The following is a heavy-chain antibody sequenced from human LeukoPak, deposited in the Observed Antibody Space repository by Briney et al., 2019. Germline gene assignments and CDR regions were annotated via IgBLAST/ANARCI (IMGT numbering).Heavy chain of an antibody. J-gene: IGHJ3*02. CDR1: GFTVSSNS. CDR3: ARESYGSGNDAFDI. CDR2: IYSDNT. Sequence: GGSLRLSCTVSGFTVSSNSMSWVRQAPGKGLEWVSFIYSDNTHYSDSVKGRFTISRDNSKNTLYLQMNSLRAEDTAVYYCARESYGSGNDAFDIWGQGTMVTVSS. D-gene: IGHD3-10*01. V-gene: IGHV3-53*01.